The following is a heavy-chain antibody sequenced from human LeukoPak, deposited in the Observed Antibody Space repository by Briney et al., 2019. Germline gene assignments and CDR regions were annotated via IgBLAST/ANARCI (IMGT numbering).Heavy chain of an antibody. V-gene: IGHV4-59*01. Sequence: PSETLSLTCIVFGDSITGYYWSWIRQPPGKGLEWIGYIYYSGSTNYNPSLKSRVTMSVDASKNHFSLKLSSVTAADTAVYYCARDRSLGIIDYWGQGTLVTVSS. CDR2: IYYSGST. CDR3: ARDRSLGIIDY. CDR1: GDSITGYY. J-gene: IGHJ4*02. D-gene: IGHD3-16*01.